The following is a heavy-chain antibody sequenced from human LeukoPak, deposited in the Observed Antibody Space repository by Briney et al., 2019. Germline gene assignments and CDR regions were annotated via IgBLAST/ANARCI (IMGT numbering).Heavy chain of an antibody. V-gene: IGHV4-34*12. D-gene: IGHD2-21*02. J-gene: IGHJ5*02. CDR2: ILHSGST. Sequence: SETLSLTCAVYGGSFSGYYWSWIRQSPGKGLEWIGEILHSGSTNYNPSLKSRVTISVDTSKNQFSLKLSSLTAADTAVYYCARPRFTSDLHPLGFDPWGQGTLVTVSS. CDR3: ARPRFTSDLHPLGFDP. CDR1: GGSFSGYY.